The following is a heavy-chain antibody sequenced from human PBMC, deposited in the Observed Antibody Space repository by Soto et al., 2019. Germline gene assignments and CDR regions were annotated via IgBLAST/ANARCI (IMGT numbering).Heavy chain of an antibody. V-gene: IGHV3-30*18. CDR2: ISYDGSNK. CDR1: GFTFSSYG. D-gene: IGHD1-7*01. CDR3: AKEDEELSPPGYYYGMDV. Sequence: SLRLSFAASGFTFSSYGMHWVRQAPGKGLEWVAVISYDGSNKYYADSVKGRFTISRDNSKNTLYLQMNSLRAEDTAVYYCAKEDEELSPPGYYYGMDVWGQGTTVTVSS. J-gene: IGHJ6*02.